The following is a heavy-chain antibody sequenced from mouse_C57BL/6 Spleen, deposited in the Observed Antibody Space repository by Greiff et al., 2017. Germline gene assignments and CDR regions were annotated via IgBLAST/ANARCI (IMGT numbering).Heavy chain of an antibody. J-gene: IGHJ2*01. CDR3: ARQVITTPYYFDY. CDR2: ISSGGSYT. CDR1: GFTFSSYG. V-gene: IGHV5-6*02. Sequence: DVMLVESGGDLVKPGGSLKLSCAASGFTFSSYGMSWVRQTPDKRLEWVATISSGGSYTYYPDSVKGRFTISRDNAKNTLYLQMSSLKSEDTAMYYCARQVITTPYYFDYWGQGTTLTVSS. D-gene: IGHD1-1*01.